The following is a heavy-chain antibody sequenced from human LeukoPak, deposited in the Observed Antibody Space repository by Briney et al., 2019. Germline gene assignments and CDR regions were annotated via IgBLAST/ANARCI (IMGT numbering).Heavy chain of an antibody. Sequence: SETLSLTCTVSGGSISSGSYYWSWIRQPPGKGLEWIGSIYHSGSTYYNPSLKSRVTISVDTSKNQFSLKLTSVTAADTAVYYCARVERWELLFTGEYYFDYWGQGTLVTVSS. CDR1: GGSISSGSYY. CDR2: IYHSGST. J-gene: IGHJ4*02. CDR3: ARVERWELLFTGEYYFDY. V-gene: IGHV4-39*07. D-gene: IGHD1-26*01.